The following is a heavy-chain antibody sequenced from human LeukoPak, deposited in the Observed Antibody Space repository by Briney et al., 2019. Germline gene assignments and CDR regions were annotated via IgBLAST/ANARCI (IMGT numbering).Heavy chain of an antibody. V-gene: IGHV3-48*03. CDR2: ISASGRTI. CDR1: GFTFSSYE. D-gene: IGHD1-20*01. J-gene: IGHJ6*02. Sequence: PGGSLRLSCAASGFTFSSYEINWVRQAPGKGLEWVSYISASGRTIYYADSVKGRVTSSRDNAKNSLYLQMNSLRAEDTAVYYCARGSLTGEYGMDVWGQGTTVTVSS. CDR3: ARGSLTGEYGMDV.